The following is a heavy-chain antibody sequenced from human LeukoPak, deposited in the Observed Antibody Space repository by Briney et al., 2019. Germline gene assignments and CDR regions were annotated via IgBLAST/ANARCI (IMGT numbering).Heavy chain of an antibody. CDR1: GYSLTELS. D-gene: IGHD3-22*01. J-gene: IGHJ4*02. CDR3: ATWAGAVIVDKNGGVY. CDR2: FDPEAGET. Sequence: ASVKVSCKVSGYSLTELSMHWVRQTPGKGLEWMGGFDPEAGETIYALKFQGRVTMTEDTSTDTDYMELSSLRSEDTAVFYCATWAGAVIVDKNGGVYWGQGTLVTVSS. V-gene: IGHV1-24*01.